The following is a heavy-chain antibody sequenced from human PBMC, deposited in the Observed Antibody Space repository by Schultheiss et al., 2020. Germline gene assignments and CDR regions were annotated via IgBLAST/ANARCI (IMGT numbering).Heavy chain of an antibody. CDR3: ARAWVSARDYYYYGMDV. CDR2: ISAYNGNT. V-gene: IGHV1-18*01. Sequence: ASVKVSCKASGGTFSSYTISWVRQAPGQGLEWMGWISAYNGNTNYAQKLQGRVTMTTDTSTSTAYMELRSLRSDDTAVYYCARAWVSARDYYYYGMDVWGQGTTVTVSS. D-gene: IGHD6-6*01. J-gene: IGHJ6*02. CDR1: GGTFSSYT.